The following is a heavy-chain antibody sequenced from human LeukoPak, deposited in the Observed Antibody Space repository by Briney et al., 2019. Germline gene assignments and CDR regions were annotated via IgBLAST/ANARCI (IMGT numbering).Heavy chain of an antibody. CDR1: GFTFSSYA. CDR2: INGRGDNT. J-gene: IGHJ4*01. V-gene: IGHV3-23*01. Sequence: GGSLRLSCAASGFTFSSYAMNWVRQAPGKGLEWVSAINGRGDNTYYADSVKGRFTISRDKARNSLYLQMNSLRVEDTAVYYCARDHRYAFDNWGHGTLVTVSS. CDR3: ARDHRYAFDN. D-gene: IGHD5-12*01.